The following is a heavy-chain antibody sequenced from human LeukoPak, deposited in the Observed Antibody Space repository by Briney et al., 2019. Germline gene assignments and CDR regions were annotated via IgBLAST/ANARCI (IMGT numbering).Heavy chain of an antibody. V-gene: IGHV4-61*02. CDR2: IYTSGST. D-gene: IGHD3-22*01. J-gene: IGHJ4*02. Sequence: SETLSLTCTVSGGSISSGSYYWRWIRQPAGKGLEWIGRIYTSGSTNYNPSLKSRVTISVDTSKNQFSLKLSSVTAADTAVYYCARDGAGGSGYHYWGQGTLVTVSS. CDR1: GGSISSGSYY. CDR3: ARDGAGGSGYHY.